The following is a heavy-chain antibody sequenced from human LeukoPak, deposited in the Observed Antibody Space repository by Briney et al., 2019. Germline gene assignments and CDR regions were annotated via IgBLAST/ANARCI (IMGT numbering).Heavy chain of an antibody. CDR1: GFTVSSNY. V-gene: IGHV4-34*01. Sequence: PGGSLRLSCAASGFTVSSNYMSWIRQPPGKGLEWIGEINHSGSTNYNPSLKSRVTISVDTSKNQFSLKLSSVTAADTAVYYCARDDGRSSGWLMYYYYYMDVWGKGTTVTISS. CDR2: INHSGST. D-gene: IGHD6-19*01. J-gene: IGHJ6*03. CDR3: ARDDGRSSGWLMYYYYYMDV.